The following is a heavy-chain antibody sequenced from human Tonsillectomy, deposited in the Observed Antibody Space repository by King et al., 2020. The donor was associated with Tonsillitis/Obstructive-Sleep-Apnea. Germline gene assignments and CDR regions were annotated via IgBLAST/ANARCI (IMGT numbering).Heavy chain of an antibody. V-gene: IGHV5-10-1*03. CDR3: ARLDTGDDFYLYGMDV. CDR1: GYSFASYW. D-gene: IGHD5-12*01. CDR2: IDPTDSYA. J-gene: IGHJ6*02. Sequence: EVQLVQSGAEVKKPGESLRISCKGSGYSFASYWINWVRQMPGKGLEWMGRIDPTDSYANYSPSFQGHVTISVDKSISTAYLQWSSLKASDTAMYYCARLDTGDDFYLYGMDVWGQGTTVTVSS.